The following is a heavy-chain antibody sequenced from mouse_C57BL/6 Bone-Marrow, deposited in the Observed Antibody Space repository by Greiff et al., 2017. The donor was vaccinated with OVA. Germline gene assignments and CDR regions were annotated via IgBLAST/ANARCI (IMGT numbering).Heavy chain of an antibody. CDR2: ISNGGGST. J-gene: IGHJ3*01. V-gene: IGHV5-12*01. CDR1: GFTFSDYY. CDR3: ARHVWFAY. Sequence: DVKLVESGGGLVQPGGSLKLSCAASGFTFSDYYMYWVRQTPEKRLEWVAYISNGGGSTYYPDTVKGRFTISRDNAKNTLYLQMSRLKSEDTAMYYCARHVWFAYWGQGTLVTVSA.